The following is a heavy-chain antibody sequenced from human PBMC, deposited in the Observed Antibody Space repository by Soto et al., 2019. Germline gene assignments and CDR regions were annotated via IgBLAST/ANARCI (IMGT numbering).Heavy chain of an antibody. Sequence: GGSLRLSCAASGFTLSLYTINWVRQAPGKGLEWVSSLGVSDDRFYADSVKGRFTISRDNAKNTLYLEMHGLRGEDTAVYYCERLKGITEIAPLEEDHWGQGTLVTVSS. CDR3: ERLKGITEIAPLEEDH. D-gene: IGHD1-1*01. V-gene: IGHV3-21*06. CDR2: LGVSDDR. CDR1: GFTLSLYT. J-gene: IGHJ4*02.